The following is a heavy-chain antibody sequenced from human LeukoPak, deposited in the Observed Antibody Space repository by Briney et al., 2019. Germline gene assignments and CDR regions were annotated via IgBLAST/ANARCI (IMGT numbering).Heavy chain of an antibody. CDR2: ISNGGGTI. CDR3: ARDSYMFGSDY. D-gene: IGHD3-10*02. Sequence: PGRSLRLSCVASGFTFTSYDFNWVRQAPGKGLEWVSYISNGGGTISYADSVKGRFTISRDNAKNSVFLQMNTLRAEDTAVYYCARDSYMFGSDYWGQGTLVTVSS. J-gene: IGHJ4*02. V-gene: IGHV3-48*03. CDR1: GFTFTSYD.